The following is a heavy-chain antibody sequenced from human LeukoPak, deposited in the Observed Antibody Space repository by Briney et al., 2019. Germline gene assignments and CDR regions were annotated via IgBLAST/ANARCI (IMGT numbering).Heavy chain of an antibody. CDR1: GGSISSYY. CDR3: ARHGSSPRRYYFDY. CDR2: IYYSGST. V-gene: IGHV4-59*08. J-gene: IGHJ4*02. Sequence: PSETLSLTCTVSGGSISSYYWSWIRQPPGKGLEWIGYIYYSGSTNYNPSLKSRVTISVDTSKNQFSLKLSSVTAADTAVYYCARHGSSPRRYYFDYWGQGTLVTVSS. D-gene: IGHD6-6*01.